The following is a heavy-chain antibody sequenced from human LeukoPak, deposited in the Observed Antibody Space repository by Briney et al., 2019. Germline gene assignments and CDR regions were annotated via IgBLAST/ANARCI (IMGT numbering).Heavy chain of an antibody. V-gene: IGHV4-59*08. D-gene: IGHD2-8*01. Sequence: SETLSLTCPVSGGSISNYYWNWIRQRPGKGLEWVGHISYSGGTKYNPSLQSRLTILIDTSKNQFSLNVSSVTAADTAIYYCARRVIMSAAGVPDTWLDPWGQGSLVTVSS. CDR2: ISYSGGT. J-gene: IGHJ5*02. CDR1: GGSISNYY. CDR3: ARRVIMSAAGVPDTWLDP.